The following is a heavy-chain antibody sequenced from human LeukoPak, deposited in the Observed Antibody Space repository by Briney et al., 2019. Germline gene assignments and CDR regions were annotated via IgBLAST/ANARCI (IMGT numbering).Heavy chain of an antibody. CDR1: GYTFTSYD. D-gene: IGHD1-26*01. J-gene: IGHJ4*02. V-gene: IGHV1-8*01. CDR3: ASVSPGGVGSIDY. Sequence: ASVKVSCKASGYTFTSYDINWVRQATGQGLEWMGWMNPNSGNTGYAQKFQGRVTMTRNTSISTAYMELSSLRSEETAVYYCASVSPGGVGSIDYWGQGTLVTVSS. CDR2: MNPNSGNT.